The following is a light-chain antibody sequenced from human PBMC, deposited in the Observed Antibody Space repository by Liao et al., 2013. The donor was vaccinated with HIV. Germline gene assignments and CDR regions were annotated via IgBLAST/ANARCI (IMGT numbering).Light chain of an antibody. CDR3: QTWDNTFVA. Sequence: SYDLTQPPSVSVSPRQTASITCSGDKLGDKYACWYQQKPGQSPVLVIYQDHKRPSGIPERFSGSNSGNTATLTISGTQPLDEADYFCQTWDNTFVAFGGGTRLTVL. V-gene: IGLV3-1*01. J-gene: IGLJ2*01. CDR2: QDH. CDR1: KLGDKY.